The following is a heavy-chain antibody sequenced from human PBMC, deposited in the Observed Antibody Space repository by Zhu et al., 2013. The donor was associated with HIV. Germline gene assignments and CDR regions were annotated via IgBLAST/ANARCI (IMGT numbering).Heavy chain of an antibody. V-gene: IGHV4-38-2*02. Sequence: QVQLQESGPGLVKPSETLSLTCTVSGYSISSGYYWGWIRQPPGKGLEWIGSIYHSGSTYYNPSLKSRVTISVDTSKNQFSLKLSSVTAADTAVYYCASESPSGITMIVGDAFDIWGQGTMVTVSS. CDR2: IYHSGST. D-gene: IGHD3-22*01. CDR3: ASESPSGITMIVGDAFDI. CDR1: GYSISSGYY. J-gene: IGHJ3*02.